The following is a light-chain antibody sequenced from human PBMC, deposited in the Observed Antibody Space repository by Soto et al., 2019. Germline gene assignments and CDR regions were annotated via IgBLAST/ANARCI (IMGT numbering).Light chain of an antibody. V-gene: IGKV3-15*01. CDR3: QQYNFWPPLT. CDR2: DAS. J-gene: IGKJ4*01. CDR1: QSVNSN. Sequence: EIVMTQSPATLSVSPGERATLSCRASQSVNSNLAWYRQKPGQAPRLLISDASTRATGVPARFSGSGSGTEFTPTISSQQSEDSSIYYCQQYNFWPPLTFGGGTKVEIK.